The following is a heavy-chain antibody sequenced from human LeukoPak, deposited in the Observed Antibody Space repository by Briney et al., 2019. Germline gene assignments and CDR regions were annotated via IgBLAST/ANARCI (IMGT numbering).Heavy chain of an antibody. Sequence: PGGSLRLSCAASGFTFSTYAMSWVRQAPGKGLEWVSGISGSGGSTYYADSVKGRFTISRDNSKNTVYLQMSSPRAEDTAVYYCAKESVVRVMGFDYWGQGTLVTVSS. J-gene: IGHJ4*02. V-gene: IGHV3-23*01. CDR3: AKESVVRVMGFDY. CDR1: GFTFSTYA. CDR2: ISGSGGST. D-gene: IGHD3-16*01.